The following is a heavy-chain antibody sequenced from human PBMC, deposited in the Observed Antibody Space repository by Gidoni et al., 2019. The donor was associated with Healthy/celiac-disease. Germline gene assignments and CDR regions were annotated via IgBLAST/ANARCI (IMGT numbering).Heavy chain of an antibody. J-gene: IGHJ4*02. CDR3: ARELVGYCSGGSCYRGVDY. Sequence: VQLVHAGAEVKTPGSSVKVSCQASGGTVSSYAISWVRQAPGQGLEWMGGIIPIFGTANYAQKFQGRVTITADKSTSTAYMELSSLRSEDTAVYYCARELVGYCSGGSCYRGVDYWGQGTLVTVSS. CDR1: GGTVSSYA. D-gene: IGHD2-15*01. CDR2: IIPIFGTA. V-gene: IGHV1-69*06.